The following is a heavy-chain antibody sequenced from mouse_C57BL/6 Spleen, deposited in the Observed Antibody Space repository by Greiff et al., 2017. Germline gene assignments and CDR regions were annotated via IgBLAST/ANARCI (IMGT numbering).Heavy chain of an antibody. V-gene: IGHV1-7*01. CDR3: ARGGYYSYAMDY. CDR2: ITPSRGYT. D-gene: IGHD2-3*01. CDR1: GYTFTSYW. Sequence: QVQLQQSGAELAKPGASVKLSCKASGYTFTSYWMHWVQQRPGQGLEWLGFITPSRGYTKYNPKFKDQATFTADKSSSPTYMQLISLTYEEAAVDDCARGGYYSYAMDYWGQGTSVTVSA. J-gene: IGHJ4*01.